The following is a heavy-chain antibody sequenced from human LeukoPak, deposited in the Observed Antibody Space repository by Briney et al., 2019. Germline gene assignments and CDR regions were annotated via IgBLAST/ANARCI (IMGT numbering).Heavy chain of an antibody. J-gene: IGHJ4*02. Sequence: GGSLRLSCAASGFTFGSYSMHWVRQAPGKGLEWAAVISYDGSNKYYADSVKGRFTISRDNSKNTLYLQMNSLRAEDTAVYYCAKDRPGAAIDYWGQGTLVTVSS. CDR2: ISYDGSNK. CDR3: AKDRPGAAIDY. D-gene: IGHD1-26*01. CDR1: GFTFGSYS. V-gene: IGHV3-30*18.